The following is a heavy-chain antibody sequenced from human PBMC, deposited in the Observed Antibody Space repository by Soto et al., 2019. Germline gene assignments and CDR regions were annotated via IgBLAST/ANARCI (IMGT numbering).Heavy chain of an antibody. CDR3: ARGQNIVATISLS. V-gene: IGHV3-48*01. D-gene: IGHD5-12*01. Sequence: GGSLRLSCAASGFTFSSYSMNWVRQAPGKGLEWVSYISSSSSTIYYADSVKGRFTISRDNAKNSLYLQMNSLRAEDTAVYYCARGQNIVATISLSWGQGTLVTVSS. J-gene: IGHJ4*02. CDR1: GFTFSSYS. CDR2: ISSSSSTI.